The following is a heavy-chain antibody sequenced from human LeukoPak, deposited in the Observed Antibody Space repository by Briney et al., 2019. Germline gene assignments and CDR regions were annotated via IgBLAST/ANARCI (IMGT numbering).Heavy chain of an antibody. D-gene: IGHD7-27*01. CDR1: GASISTYY. Sequence: SETLSLTCTVSGASISTYYWSWIRQPPGKGLEWIAYIYYSGSTNYNPSLKSRVTISVVTSKNQVSLKLSSVTAADTAVYYCARHYSITGGRLSGYWLDPWGQGTLVTVSS. CDR2: IYYSGST. J-gene: IGHJ5*02. CDR3: ARHYSITGGRLSGYWLDP. V-gene: IGHV4-59*08.